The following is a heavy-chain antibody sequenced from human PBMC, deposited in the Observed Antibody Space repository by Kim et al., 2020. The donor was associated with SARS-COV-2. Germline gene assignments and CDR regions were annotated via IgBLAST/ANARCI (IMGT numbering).Heavy chain of an antibody. D-gene: IGHD6-19*01. J-gene: IGHJ6*02. Sequence: ASVKVSCKASGYTFTSYGISWVRQAPGQGLEWMGWISAYNGNTNYAQKLQGRVTMTTDTSTSTAYMELRSLRSDDTAVYYCARDRGIAVSYYYYGMDVWGQGTMVTVSS. CDR2: ISAYNGNT. CDR3: ARDRGIAVSYYYYGMDV. CDR1: GYTFTSYG. V-gene: IGHV1-18*04.